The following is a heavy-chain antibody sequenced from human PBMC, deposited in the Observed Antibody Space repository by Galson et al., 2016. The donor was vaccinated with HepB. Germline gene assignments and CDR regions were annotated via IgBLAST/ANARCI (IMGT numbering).Heavy chain of an antibody. D-gene: IGHD4-17*01. CDR3: ARRNDYGDFGWFDP. V-gene: IGHV5-51*01. Sequence: QSGAEVKKPGEALKISCKISGYNFVTDWIGWVRQMPGKGLDWIGFIYPGDSDTRYSPSFQGRVTISADKSITTAYLQWSSLKASDTAMYYCARRNDYGDFGWFDPWGQGTLVTVSS. CDR1: GYNFVTDW. J-gene: IGHJ5*02. CDR2: IYPGDSDT.